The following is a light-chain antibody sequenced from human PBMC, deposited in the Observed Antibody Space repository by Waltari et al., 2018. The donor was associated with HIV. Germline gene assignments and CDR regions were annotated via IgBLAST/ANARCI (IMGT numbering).Light chain of an antibody. V-gene: IGLV2-14*03. Sequence: QSALTQPASVSGSPGQSITISSTGTSGAVGHSNSASCYQQHPGKVPRLMMYDVSNRASGVSNRFSGSKSGDTASLTISGLQPEDEADYYCASYTTSNTRVFGTGTEVTVV. J-gene: IGLJ1*01. CDR3: ASYTTSNTRV. CDR2: DVS. CDR1: SGAVGHSNS.